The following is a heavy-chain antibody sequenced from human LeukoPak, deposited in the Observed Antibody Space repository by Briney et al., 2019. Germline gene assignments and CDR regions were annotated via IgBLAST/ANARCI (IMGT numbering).Heavy chain of an antibody. J-gene: IGHJ5*02. Sequence: GGSLRLSCAASGFAFSSYAMSWGRQASGKGLEWFSHVSGSGGSTYYADPVKGRFTISRDNSNNALYLQMNSLRGDYTAVYYCAKRTDVLTGYYNAWGLGTLVTVSS. CDR3: AKRTDVLTGYYNA. D-gene: IGHD3-9*01. V-gene: IGHV3-23*01. CDR2: VSGSGGST. CDR1: GFAFSSYA.